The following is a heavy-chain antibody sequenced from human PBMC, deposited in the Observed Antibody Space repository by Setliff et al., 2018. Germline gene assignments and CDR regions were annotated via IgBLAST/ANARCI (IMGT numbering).Heavy chain of an antibody. CDR1: GGSINNYY. J-gene: IGHJ6*03. CDR3: ARMSGFQYIDV. D-gene: IGHD3-3*01. Sequence: SETLSLTCTVSGGSINNYYWSWIRQPAGKELEWIGQIYTSWSTNYNPSLKSRVTISLDTSKNQFSLSLTSVAAEDTAVYYCARMSGFQYIDVWDKGTTVTVSS. CDR2: IYTSWST. V-gene: IGHV4-4*07.